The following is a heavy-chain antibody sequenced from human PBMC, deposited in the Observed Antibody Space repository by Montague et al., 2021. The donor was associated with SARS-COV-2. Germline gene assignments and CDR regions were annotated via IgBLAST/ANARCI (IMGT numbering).Heavy chain of an antibody. Sequence: TLSLTCTVSGGSISSGGYYWSWIRQHPGKGLEWIGYIYYSGSTYYXXXLKSRVTISVDTSKNQLSLKLSSVTAADTAVYYCARDVGGYSSSWFDYWGQGTLVTVSS. CDR2: IYYSGST. CDR3: ARDVGGYSSSWFDY. V-gene: IGHV4-31*03. D-gene: IGHD6-13*01. CDR1: GGSISSGGYY. J-gene: IGHJ4*02.